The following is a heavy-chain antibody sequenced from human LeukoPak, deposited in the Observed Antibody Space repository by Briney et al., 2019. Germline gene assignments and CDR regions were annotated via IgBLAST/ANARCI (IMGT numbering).Heavy chain of an antibody. Sequence: PSETLSLTCTVSGYSISSTYCWGWIRQSPGRGLEWIGSIYHTGSTFYNPSLTSRVTISVDTSKNQFSLKLSSVTAADTAVYYCARVPYSYGYPADYYYMDVWGKGTTVTVSS. J-gene: IGHJ6*03. V-gene: IGHV4-38-2*02. CDR2: IYHTGST. D-gene: IGHD5-18*01. CDR3: ARVPYSYGYPADYYYMDV. CDR1: GYSISSTYC.